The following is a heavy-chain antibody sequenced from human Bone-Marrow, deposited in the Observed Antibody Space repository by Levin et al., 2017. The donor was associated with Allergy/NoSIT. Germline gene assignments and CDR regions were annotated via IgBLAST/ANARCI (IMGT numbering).Heavy chain of an antibody. V-gene: IGHV1-2*04. CDR3: ARGYWQWLVPQGGWFDP. CDR1: GYTFTGYY. J-gene: IGHJ5*02. D-gene: IGHD6-19*01. CDR2: INPNSGGT. Sequence: GESLKISCKASGYTFTGYYMHWVRQAPGQGLEWMGWINPNSGGTNYAQKFQGWVTMTRDTSISTAYMELSRLRSDDTAVYYCARGYWQWLVPQGGWFDPWGQGTLVTVSS.